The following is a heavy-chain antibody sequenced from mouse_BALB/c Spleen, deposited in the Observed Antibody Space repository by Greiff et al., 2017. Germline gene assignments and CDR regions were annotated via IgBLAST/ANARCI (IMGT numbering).Heavy chain of an antibody. CDR1: GFTFSSYT. J-gene: IGHJ4*01. Sequence: EVKVVESGGGLVQPGGSLKLSCAASGFTFSSYTMSWVRQTPEKRLEWVAYISNGGGSTYYPDTVKGRFTISRDNAKNTLYLQMSSLKSEDTAMYYCARHPTTVVARAMDYWGQGTSVTVSS. D-gene: IGHD1-1*01. V-gene: IGHV5-12-2*01. CDR3: ARHPTTVVARAMDY. CDR2: ISNGGGST.